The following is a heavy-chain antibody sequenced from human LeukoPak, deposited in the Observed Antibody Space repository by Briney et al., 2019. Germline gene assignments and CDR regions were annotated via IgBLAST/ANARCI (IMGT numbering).Heavy chain of an antibody. Sequence: GGSLRLSCAASGFSVSSNYMTWVRQAPGKGLQWVSSIYSGGAILYADTVEGRFTISRDNSKNTLYLQMNSLRVEDTAVYFCARGAGVRETYYYFYMDVWGKGTAVSVSS. D-gene: IGHD6-19*01. CDR3: ARGAGVRETYYYFYMDV. CDR1: GFSVSSNY. V-gene: IGHV3-53*05. J-gene: IGHJ6*03. CDR2: IYSGGAI.